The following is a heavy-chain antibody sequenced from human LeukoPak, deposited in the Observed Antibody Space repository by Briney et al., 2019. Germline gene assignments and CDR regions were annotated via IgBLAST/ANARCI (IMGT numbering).Heavy chain of an antibody. CDR1: GGTFSSYA. D-gene: IGHD2-2*01. CDR2: IIPIFGTA. CDR3: ARVVDKYQLLSGVDRFDP. J-gene: IGHJ5*02. Sequence: SVKVSCKASGGTFSSYAISWVRQAPGQGLEWMGGIIPIFGTANYAQKFQGRVTITTDESTSTAYMELSSLRSEDTVVYYCARVVDKYQLLSGVDRFDPWGQGTLVTVSS. V-gene: IGHV1-69*05.